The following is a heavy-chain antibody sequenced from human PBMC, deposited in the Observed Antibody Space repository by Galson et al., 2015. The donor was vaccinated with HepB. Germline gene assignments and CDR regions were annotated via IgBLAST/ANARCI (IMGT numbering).Heavy chain of an antibody. Sequence: SLRLSCAASGFTFSSYYMSWVRQAPGKGLEWVSVIYSGGSTYYADSVKGRFTISRDNSKNTLYLQMNSLRAEDTAVYYCARDDGYCTNGVCYNYWGQGTLVTVSS. V-gene: IGHV3-53*01. J-gene: IGHJ4*02. CDR1: GFTFSSYY. D-gene: IGHD2-8*01. CDR2: IYSGGST. CDR3: ARDDGYCTNGVCYNY.